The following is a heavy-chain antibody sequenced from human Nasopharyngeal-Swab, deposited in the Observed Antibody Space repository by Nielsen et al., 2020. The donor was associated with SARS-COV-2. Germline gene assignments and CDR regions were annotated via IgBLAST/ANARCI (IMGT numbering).Heavy chain of an antibody. D-gene: IGHD1-26*01. CDR2: IKSKTDGGTT. CDR3: TTGGRWELRPIDY. Sequence: VGSLRLSCAASGFTFSNAWMSWVRQAPGKGLEWVGRIKSKTDGGTTDYAAPVKGRFTISRDDSKSTLYLQMNSLKTEDTAVYYCTTGGRWELRPIDYWGQGTLVTVSS. CDR1: GFTFSNAW. V-gene: IGHV3-15*01. J-gene: IGHJ4*02.